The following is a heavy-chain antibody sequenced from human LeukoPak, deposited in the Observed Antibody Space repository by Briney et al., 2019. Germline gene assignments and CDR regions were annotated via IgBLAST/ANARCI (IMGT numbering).Heavy chain of an antibody. CDR1: GGTFSSYA. D-gene: IGHD6-13*01. V-gene: IGHV1-69*04. Sequence: ASVKVSCKASGGTFSSYAISWVRQAPGQGLEWMGRIIPILGIANYAQKFQGRVTITADKSTSTAYMELSSLRSEDTAVYYCARDVSAAGTGPYGYWGQGILVTVSP. J-gene: IGHJ4*02. CDR2: IIPILGIA. CDR3: ARDVSAAGTGPYGY.